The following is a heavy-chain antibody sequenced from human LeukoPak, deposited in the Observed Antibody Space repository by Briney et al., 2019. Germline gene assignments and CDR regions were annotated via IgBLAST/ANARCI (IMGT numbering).Heavy chain of an antibody. Sequence: PSETLSLTCAVYGGSFSGYYWSWIRQPPGKGLEWIGEINHSGSTNYNPSLKSRVTISVDTSKNQFSLKLSSVTAADTAVYYCARERPLCSGGSCYPGEDYWGQGTLVTVSS. CDR2: INHSGST. D-gene: IGHD2-15*01. CDR1: GGSFSGYY. V-gene: IGHV4-34*01. CDR3: ARERPLCSGGSCYPGEDY. J-gene: IGHJ4*02.